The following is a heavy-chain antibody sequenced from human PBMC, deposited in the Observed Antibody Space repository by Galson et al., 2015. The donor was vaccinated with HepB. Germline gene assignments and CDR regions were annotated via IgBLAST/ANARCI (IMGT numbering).Heavy chain of an antibody. CDR3: ARAAYYDSSGYFRDAFDI. Sequence: SLRLSCADSGFTVSTNYMSWVRQAPGKGLEWVSLIYSAGSTYYADSVKGRFTISRHNSKNTLYLQMNSLRTEDTAVYYCARAAYYDSSGYFRDAFDIWGQGTMVTVSS. CDR1: GFTVSTNY. J-gene: IGHJ3*02. D-gene: IGHD3-22*01. CDR2: IYSAGST. V-gene: IGHV3-53*04.